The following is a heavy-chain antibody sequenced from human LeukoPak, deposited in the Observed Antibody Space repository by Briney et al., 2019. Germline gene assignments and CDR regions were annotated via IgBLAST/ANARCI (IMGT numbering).Heavy chain of an antibody. V-gene: IGHV3-21*01. Sequence: GGSLRLSCAASGFTFSGYAMSWVRQAPGKGLEWVSSITSSSSYIYYADSVKGRFTISRDNAKNSLYLQMNSLRAEDTAVYYCAREMLAAVAAQSWGQGTLVTVSS. J-gene: IGHJ5*02. CDR1: GFTFSGYA. CDR2: ITSSSSYI. D-gene: IGHD6-19*01. CDR3: AREMLAAVAAQS.